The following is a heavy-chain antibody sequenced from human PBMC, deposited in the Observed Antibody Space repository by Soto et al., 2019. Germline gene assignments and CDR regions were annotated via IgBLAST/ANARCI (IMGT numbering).Heavy chain of an antibody. CDR3: TRGYGDYVRDY. J-gene: IGHJ4*02. CDR2: IRSKSNSYAT. D-gene: IGHD4-17*01. Sequence: EVQLVESGGGLVQPGGSLKLSCAVSGFTFSGSAMHWVRQASGKGLEWVGRIRSKSNSYATAYAASVKGRFTISRDDSKNTAYREMNSLKTEDTAVYSCTRGYGDYVRDYWGQGNLVTVSS. V-gene: IGHV3-73*01. CDR1: GFTFSGSA.